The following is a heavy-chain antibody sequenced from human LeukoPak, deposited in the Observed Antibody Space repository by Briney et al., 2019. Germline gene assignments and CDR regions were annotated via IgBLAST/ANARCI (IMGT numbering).Heavy chain of an antibody. D-gene: IGHD6-6*01. Sequence: PWGSLRLSCAASGFTFSSYAMHWVRQAPGKGLEWVAVISYDGSNKYYADSVKGRFTISRDNSKNTLYLQMNSLRAEDTAVYYCARDKGVRPPIEYFQHWGQGTLVTVSS. CDR2: ISYDGSNK. V-gene: IGHV3-30-3*01. CDR3: ARDKGVRPPIEYFQH. CDR1: GFTFSSYA. J-gene: IGHJ1*01.